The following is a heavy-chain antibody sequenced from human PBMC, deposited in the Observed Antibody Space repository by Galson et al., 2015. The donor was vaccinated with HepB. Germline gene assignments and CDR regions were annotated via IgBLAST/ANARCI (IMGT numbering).Heavy chain of an antibody. CDR2: IYYSGST. V-gene: IGHV4-39*01. CDR3: ALYSSSWYRPIGYFQH. CDR1: GGSISSSSYY. J-gene: IGHJ1*01. D-gene: IGHD6-13*01. Sequence: SETLSLTCTVSGGSISSSSYYWGWIRQPPGKGLEWIGSIYYSGSTYYNPSLKSRVTISVDTSKNQFSLKLSSVAAADTAVYYCALYSSSWYRPIGYFQHWGQGTLVTVSS.